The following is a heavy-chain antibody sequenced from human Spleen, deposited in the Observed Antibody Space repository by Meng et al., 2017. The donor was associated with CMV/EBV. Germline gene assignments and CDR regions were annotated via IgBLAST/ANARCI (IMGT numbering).Heavy chain of an antibody. D-gene: IGHD1/OR15-1a*01. Sequence: GGSLRLSCAASGFTFSSYGMHWVRQAPGKGLEWVAFIRYDGSNKYYADSVKGRFTISRDNSKNTLYLQMNSLRAEDTAVYYCARTRRGKYYYYGMDVWGQGTTVTVSS. CDR2: IRYDGSNK. CDR3: ARTRRGKYYYYGMDV. V-gene: IGHV3-30*02. CDR1: GFTFSSYG. J-gene: IGHJ6*02.